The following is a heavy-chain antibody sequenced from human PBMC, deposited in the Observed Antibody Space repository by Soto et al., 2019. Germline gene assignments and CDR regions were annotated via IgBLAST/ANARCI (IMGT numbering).Heavy chain of an antibody. CDR1: GATFSSYA. D-gene: IGHD5-12*01. Sequence: QVQLVQSGAEVRQPASSVKVSCKTSGATFSSYAITWVRQAPGQGLEWMGGIVPTVDTSTYAQKFQGRVTITADKFTNTVDIELSSLRSDDTAVYYCVRVVAIPGYPDNWGQGTLVTVSS. CDR3: VRVVAIPGYPDN. V-gene: IGHV1-69*14. J-gene: IGHJ4*02. CDR2: IVPTVDTS.